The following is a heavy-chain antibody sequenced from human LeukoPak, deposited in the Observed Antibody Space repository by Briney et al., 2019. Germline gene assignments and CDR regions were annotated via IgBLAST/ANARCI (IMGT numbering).Heavy chain of an antibody. V-gene: IGHV3-49*04. CDR1: GFNFGDYT. Sequence: GGSLRLSCTVSGFNFGDYTMTWARQAPGKGLEWVSFIRSKNFGETQEYAAAVKGRFTISRDDSKNITYPEMNSLKTEDTAVYYCYSGHDSIYFDYWGQGTLVTVSS. CDR2: IRSKNFGETQ. J-gene: IGHJ4*02. CDR3: YSGHDSIYFDY. D-gene: IGHD5-12*01.